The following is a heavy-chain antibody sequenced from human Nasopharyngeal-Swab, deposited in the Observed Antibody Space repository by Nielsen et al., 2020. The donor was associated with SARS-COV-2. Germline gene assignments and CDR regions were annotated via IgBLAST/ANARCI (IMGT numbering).Heavy chain of an antibody. J-gene: IGHJ4*02. Sequence: GESLKISCAASGFTFSSYWMHWVRQAPGKGLVWVSRTNSDGSSTDYAAFVKGRFTISRDNAKNTLYLQMNSLRVEDTAMYYCARDSLDFYGSGSYPDYWGQGTLVTVSS. CDR2: TNSDGSST. V-gene: IGHV3-74*01. CDR3: ARDSLDFYGSGSYPDY. D-gene: IGHD3-10*01. CDR1: GFTFSSYW.